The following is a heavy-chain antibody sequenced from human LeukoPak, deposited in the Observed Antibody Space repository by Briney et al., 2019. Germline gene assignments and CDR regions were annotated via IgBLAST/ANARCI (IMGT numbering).Heavy chain of an antibody. J-gene: IGHJ3*02. V-gene: IGHV4-59*05. Sequence: SETCPSPALSLVAPSVVTTGAGSGSPPGKGLEWIGSIYHSGSTYYNPSLKSRVTILVDTSKNQFSLKLSSVTAADTAVYYCASLYYYDSSDYYSDTFDIWGQGTMVTVSS. CDR2: IYHSGST. CDR3: ASLYYYDSSDYYSDTFDI. D-gene: IGHD3-22*01. CDR1: VAPSVVTT.